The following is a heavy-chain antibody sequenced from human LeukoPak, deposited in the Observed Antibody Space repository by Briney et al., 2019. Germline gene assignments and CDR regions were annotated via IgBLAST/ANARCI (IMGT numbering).Heavy chain of an antibody. J-gene: IGHJ4*02. Sequence: SGPALVKPTQTLTLTCTVSGFALSTSGMRVSWIRQPPGKALEWLARIDWDDDKFYSTSLKTRLTISKDTSKNQVVLTMTNMDPVDTATYYCARMVANSGGFDYWGQGTLVTVSS. CDR2: IDWDDDK. V-gene: IGHV2-70*04. CDR1: GFALSTSGMR. CDR3: ARMVANSGGFDY. D-gene: IGHD3-10*01.